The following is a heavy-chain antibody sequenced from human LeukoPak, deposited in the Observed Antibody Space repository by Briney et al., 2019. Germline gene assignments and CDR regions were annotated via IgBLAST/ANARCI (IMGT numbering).Heavy chain of an antibody. V-gene: IGHV4-34*01. D-gene: IGHD2-2*01. CDR3: GRVRYQLLTEYYYYYYMDV. CDR1: GGSFSGYY. Sequence: PSETLSLTCAVYGGSFSGYYWSWIRQPPGKGRGWMGEIRHSGSTNYNPSLKSRVTISVDTSKNQFSLKLSSVTAADTAVYYCGRVRYQLLTEYYYYYYMDVWGKGTTVTVSS. CDR2: IRHSGST. J-gene: IGHJ6*03.